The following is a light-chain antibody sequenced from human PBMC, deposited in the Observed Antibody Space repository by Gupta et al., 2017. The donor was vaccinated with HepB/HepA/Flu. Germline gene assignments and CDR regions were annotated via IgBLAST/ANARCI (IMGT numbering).Light chain of an antibody. J-gene: IGLJ2*01. CDR1: NSNIGNWY. V-gene: IGLV1-51*01. Sequence: QFVLTQPPSVSAAPGQKVTISCSGSNSNIGNWYVSWYQQLPGTAPKLLIYEDYKRFLGIPDRFSASKSGTSATLDITALQTGDEAKYYCGTWDTSLTTAVFGGGTTLTVL. CDR3: GTWDTSLTTAV. CDR2: EDY.